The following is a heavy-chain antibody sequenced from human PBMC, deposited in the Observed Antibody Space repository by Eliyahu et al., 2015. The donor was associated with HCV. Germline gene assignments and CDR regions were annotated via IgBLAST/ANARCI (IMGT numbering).Heavy chain of an antibody. Sequence: SCAASGFTFSSYGMHWVRQAPGKGLEWVTVIWYDGSIKYXADSVKGRFTISRDNSKDTLYLQMNSLRAEDTAVYYCATADFGPYFDSWGQGTLVTVSS. J-gene: IGHJ4*02. V-gene: IGHV3-33*01. D-gene: IGHD4/OR15-4a*01. CDR3: ATADFGPYFDS. CDR2: IWYDGSIK. CDR1: GFTFSSYG.